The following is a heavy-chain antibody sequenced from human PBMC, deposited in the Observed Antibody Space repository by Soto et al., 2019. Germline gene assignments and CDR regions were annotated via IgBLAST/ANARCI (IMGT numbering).Heavy chain of an antibody. Sequence: GSLRLACAASGFTFSSYSMNWVRQAPGKGLEWVSYISSSSSTIYYADSVKGRFTISRDNAKNSLYLQMSSLRDEDTAVYYCARGGGAGGNFRIHYWGQGTLVTVSS. D-gene: IGHD2-21*02. CDR2: ISSSSSTI. J-gene: IGHJ4*02. CDR1: GFTFSSYS. V-gene: IGHV3-48*02. CDR3: ARGGGAGGNFRIHY.